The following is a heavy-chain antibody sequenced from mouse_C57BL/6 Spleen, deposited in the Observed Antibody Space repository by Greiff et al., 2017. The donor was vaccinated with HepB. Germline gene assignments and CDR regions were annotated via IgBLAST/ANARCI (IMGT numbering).Heavy chain of an antibody. CDR1: GYTFTSYW. Sequence: QVQLQQPGAELVKPGASVKMSCKASGYTFTSYWITWVKQRPGQGLEWIGDIYPGSGSINYNEKFKSKATLTVDTSSSTAYMQLSSLTSEDSAVYYCARRPYYGSSSYFDVWGTGTTVTVSS. D-gene: IGHD1-1*01. V-gene: IGHV1-55*01. J-gene: IGHJ1*03. CDR2: IYPGSGSI. CDR3: ARRPYYGSSSYFDV.